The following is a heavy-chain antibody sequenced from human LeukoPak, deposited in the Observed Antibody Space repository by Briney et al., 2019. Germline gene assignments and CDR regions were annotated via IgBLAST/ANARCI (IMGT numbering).Heavy chain of an antibody. D-gene: IGHD5-24*01. CDR3: ARSHNVYFDY. V-gene: IGHV1-18*04. Sequence: ASVKVSCKPSGYIFTTYNLHWVRQAPGQGLEWMGWISTSTGDTDYARNLRGRVTMSTDASTGTAYMELRRLRSDDTAVYYCARSHNVYFDYWGQGPCSPS. CDR1: GYIFTTYN. CDR2: ISTSTGDT. J-gene: IGHJ4*02.